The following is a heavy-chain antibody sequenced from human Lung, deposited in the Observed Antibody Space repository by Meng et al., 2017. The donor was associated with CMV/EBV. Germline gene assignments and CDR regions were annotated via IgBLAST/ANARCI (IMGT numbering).Heavy chain of an antibody. CDR2: ISGNGYST. CDR3: AKDRHTSSAPYYFDS. CDR1: GFTFGSYA. J-gene: IGHJ4*02. Sequence: GGSLRLSCAASGFTFGSYAMTWVRQAPGKGLQWVSSISGNGYSTYYADSVKGRFTISRDNSNNTLFLQMNSLRADDTAVYYCAKDRHTSSAPYYFDSWGQGXLVTVSS. V-gene: IGHV3-23*01.